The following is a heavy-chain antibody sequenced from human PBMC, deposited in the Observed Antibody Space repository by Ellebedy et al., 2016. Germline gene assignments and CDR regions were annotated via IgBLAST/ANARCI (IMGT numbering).Heavy chain of an antibody. Sequence: LSLTCAASGFTFSSYGMHWVRQAPGKGLEWVAVISYDGSNKYYADSVKGRFTISRDNSKNTLYLQMNSLRAEDTAVYYCAGGDYFDYWGQGTLVTVSS. D-gene: IGHD3-16*01. J-gene: IGHJ4*02. CDR3: AGGDYFDY. V-gene: IGHV3-30*03. CDR1: GFTFSSYG. CDR2: ISYDGSNK.